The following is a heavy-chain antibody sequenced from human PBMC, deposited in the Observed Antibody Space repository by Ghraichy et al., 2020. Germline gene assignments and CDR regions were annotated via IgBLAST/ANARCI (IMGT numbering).Heavy chain of an antibody. CDR1: GGSFSGYY. Sequence: SETLSLTCAVYGGSFSGYYWSWIRQLPGKGLEWIGEINHSGSTNYNPSLKSRVTISVDTSKNQFSLKLSSVTAADTAVYYCARLATTGAFDIWGQGTMVTVSS. V-gene: IGHV4-34*01. J-gene: IGHJ3*02. CDR3: ARLATTGAFDI. D-gene: IGHD4-17*01. CDR2: INHSGST.